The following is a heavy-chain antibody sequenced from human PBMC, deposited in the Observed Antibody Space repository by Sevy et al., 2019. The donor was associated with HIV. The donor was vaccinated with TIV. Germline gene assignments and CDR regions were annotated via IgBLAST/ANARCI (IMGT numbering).Heavy chain of an antibody. CDR2: IYYSGSA. V-gene: IGHV4-30-4*01. CDR1: GGSISSGDYY. D-gene: IGHD3-22*01. CDR3: AREGGYYSFDY. J-gene: IGHJ4*02. Sequence: SETLSLTCTVSGGSISSGDYYWSWIRQPPGKGLEWIGNIYYSGSAYYNPSLKSRVTISVDTSKNQFPLKLSSLTAADTAVYFCAREGGYYSFDYWGQGTLVTVSS.